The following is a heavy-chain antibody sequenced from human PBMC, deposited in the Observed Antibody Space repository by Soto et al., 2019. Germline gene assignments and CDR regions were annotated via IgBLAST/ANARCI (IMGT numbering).Heavy chain of an antibody. CDR1: GYTFTSYG. V-gene: IGHV1-18*01. CDR3: AREASGRSSGYPAPYYFDY. CDR2: ISAYNGNT. J-gene: IGHJ4*02. D-gene: IGHD3-22*01. Sequence: QVQLVQSGAEVKKPGASVKVSCKASGYTFTSYGISWVRQAPGQGLEWMGWISAYNGNTNYAQKLQGRVTMTTDTSTSTAYMELRSLRSDDTAVYYCAREASGRSSGYPAPYYFDYWGQGTLVTVSS.